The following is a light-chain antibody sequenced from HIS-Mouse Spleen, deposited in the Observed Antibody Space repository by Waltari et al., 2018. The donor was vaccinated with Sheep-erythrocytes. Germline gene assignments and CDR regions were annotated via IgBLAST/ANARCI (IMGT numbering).Light chain of an antibody. CDR2: DVS. CDR3: CSYAGSYNHV. CDR1: SSDVGGYNY. Sequence: QSALTQPRSVSGSPGQSVTISCTGTSSDVGGYNYVPWSQQHPGKAPKLMISDVSKRPSGVPDRFSGSKSGNTASLTISGLQAEDEADYYCCSYAGSYNHVFATGTKVTVL. V-gene: IGLV2-11*01. J-gene: IGLJ1*01.